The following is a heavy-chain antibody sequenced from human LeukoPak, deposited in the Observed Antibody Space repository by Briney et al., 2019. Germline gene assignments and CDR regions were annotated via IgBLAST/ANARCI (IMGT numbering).Heavy chain of an antibody. CDR3: ARDDRRYCSGGSCGYFDY. Sequence: GASVKVSCKASGYTFTSYGISWVRQAPGQGLEWMGWIRAYNGNTNYAQKLQGRVTMTTDTSTSTAYMELRSLRSDDTAVYYCARDDRRYCSGGSCGYFDYWGQGTLVTVSS. D-gene: IGHD2-15*01. CDR1: GYTFTSYG. CDR2: IRAYNGNT. V-gene: IGHV1-18*01. J-gene: IGHJ4*02.